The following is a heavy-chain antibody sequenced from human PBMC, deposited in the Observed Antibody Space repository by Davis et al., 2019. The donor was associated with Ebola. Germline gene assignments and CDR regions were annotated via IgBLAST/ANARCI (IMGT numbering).Heavy chain of an antibody. CDR1: GFTFTGYY. Sequence: GESLKISCAASGFTFTGYYMHWVRQAPGQGLEWMGWINPNSGGTNYAQKFQGWVTMTRDTSISTAYMELSRLRSDDTAVYYCATNSGGIAAAGKGYYYYGMDVWGQGTTVTVSS. J-gene: IGHJ6*02. D-gene: IGHD6-13*01. V-gene: IGHV1-2*04. CDR2: INPNSGGT. CDR3: ATNSGGIAAAGKGYYYYGMDV.